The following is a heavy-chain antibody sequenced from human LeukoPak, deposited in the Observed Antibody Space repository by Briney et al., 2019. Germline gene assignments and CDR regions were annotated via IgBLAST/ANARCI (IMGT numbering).Heavy chain of an antibody. Sequence: ASVKLSCKASGYTFTGYYMPWVRQAPGQGLEWMGWINPNSGGTNYAQKFQGRVTMTRDTSISTAYMELSRLRSDDTAVYYCAGEWLEVNLGMDVWGQGTTVTVSS. CDR2: INPNSGGT. CDR1: GYTFTGYY. D-gene: IGHD6-19*01. CDR3: AGEWLEVNLGMDV. V-gene: IGHV1-2*02. J-gene: IGHJ6*02.